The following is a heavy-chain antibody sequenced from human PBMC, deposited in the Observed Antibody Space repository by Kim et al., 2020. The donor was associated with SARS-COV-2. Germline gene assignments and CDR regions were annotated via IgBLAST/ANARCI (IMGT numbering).Heavy chain of an antibody. D-gene: IGHD3-22*01. CDR2: IYYSVST. V-gene: IGHV4-31*01. CDR3: ASTYDSSGYYYYFDY. J-gene: IGHJ4*02. Sequence: SETLSLTCTVSGGSIRSGGYYWSWIRQHPGKGLEWIGYIYYSVSTSYNPSLKSLVTISVETSKNQFSLKLSSVTAADTAVYYCASTYDSSGYYYYFDYWGQGTLVTVSS. CDR1: GGSIRSGGYY.